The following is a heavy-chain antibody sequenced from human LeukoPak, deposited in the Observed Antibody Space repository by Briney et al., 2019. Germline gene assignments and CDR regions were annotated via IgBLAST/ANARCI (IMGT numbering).Heavy chain of an antibody. CDR3: YIAAAATRAEYFQH. Sequence: ASVKVSCKASGGTFSSYAISWVRQAPGQGLEWMGWMNPNSGNTGYTQKFQGRVTMTRNTSISTAYMELSSLRSEDTAVYYCYIAAAATRAEYFQHWGQGTLVTVSS. V-gene: IGHV1-8*02. D-gene: IGHD6-13*01. J-gene: IGHJ1*01. CDR1: GGTFSSYA. CDR2: MNPNSGNT.